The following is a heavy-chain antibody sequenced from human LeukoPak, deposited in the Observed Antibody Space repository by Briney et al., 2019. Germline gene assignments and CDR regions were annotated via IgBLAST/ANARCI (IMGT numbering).Heavy chain of an antibody. J-gene: IGHJ4*02. Sequence: PGGSLRLSCAASGFTFSSYAMSWVRRAPGKGLDWVSSITGSGSYIFYADSVKGRFTISRDNAKNSLYLQMNSLRAEDAAVYYCARVSSEMRDYWGQGTLVTVSS. CDR3: ARVSSEMRDY. CDR1: GFTFSSYA. CDR2: ITGSGSYI. V-gene: IGHV3-21*01. D-gene: IGHD5-24*01.